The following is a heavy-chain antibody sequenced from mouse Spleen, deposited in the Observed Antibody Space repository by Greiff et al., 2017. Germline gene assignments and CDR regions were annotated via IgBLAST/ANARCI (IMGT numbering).Heavy chain of an antibody. CDR3: ARGNPFAY. CDR2: ISSGGSYT. CDR1: GFTFSSYA. D-gene: IGHD2-1*01. J-gene: IGHJ3*01. V-gene: IGHV5-9-1*01. Sequence: EVKLVESGGGLVKPGGSLKLSCAASGFTFSSYAMSWVRQTPEKRLEWVATISSGGSYTYYPDSVKGRFTISRDNAKNTLYLQMSSLRSEDTAMYYCARGNPFAYWGQGTLVTVSA.